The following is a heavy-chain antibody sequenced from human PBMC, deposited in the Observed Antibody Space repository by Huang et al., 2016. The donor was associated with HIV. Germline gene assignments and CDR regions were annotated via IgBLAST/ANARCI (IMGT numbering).Heavy chain of an antibody. V-gene: IGHV3-7*01. CDR2: IKQDEREK. D-gene: IGHD1-7*01. Sequence: VESGGRLVQPGGSIGLSCVGSTFTFGAYWMSWVRQLPGKGLEWVANIKQDEREKYYVESVKGRFNISRDNAKKVLFLEMNNVRVEDTATYYCATKTAAMDIWGQGTTVTVS. CDR3: ATKTAAMDI. J-gene: IGHJ6*02. CDR1: TFTFGAYW.